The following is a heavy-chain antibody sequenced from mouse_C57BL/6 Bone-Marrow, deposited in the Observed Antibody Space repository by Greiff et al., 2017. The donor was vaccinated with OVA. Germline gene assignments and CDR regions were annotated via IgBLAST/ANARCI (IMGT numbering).Heavy chain of an antibody. CDR1: GYSITSGYY. Sequence: EVQLVESGPGLVKPSQSLSLTCSVTGYSITSGYYWNWIRQFPGNKLEWMGYISYDGSNNYNPSLKNRISITRDTSKNQFFLKLNSVTTEDTATYYCARDQRLRYWYFDVWGTGTTVTVSS. CDR3: ARDQRLRYWYFDV. J-gene: IGHJ1*03. D-gene: IGHD2-4*01. CDR2: ISYDGSN. V-gene: IGHV3-6*01.